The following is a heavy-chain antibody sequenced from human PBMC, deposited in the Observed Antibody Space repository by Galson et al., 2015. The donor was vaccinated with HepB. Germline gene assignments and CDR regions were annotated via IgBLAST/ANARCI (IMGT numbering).Heavy chain of an antibody. V-gene: IGHV1-46*04. D-gene: IGHD5-18*01. CDR2: INPSGGST. Sequence: SVKVSCKASGYTFTSYYMHWVRQAPGQGLEWMGIINPSGGSTSYAQKLQGRVTMTRDTSTSTVYMELSSLRSEDTAVYYCARSAMVIGGMDVWGQGTTVTVSS. CDR1: GYTFTSYY. J-gene: IGHJ6*02. CDR3: ARSAMVIGGMDV.